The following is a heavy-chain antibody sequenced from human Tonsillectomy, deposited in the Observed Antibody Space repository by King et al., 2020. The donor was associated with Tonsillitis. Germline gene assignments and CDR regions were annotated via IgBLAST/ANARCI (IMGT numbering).Heavy chain of an antibody. V-gene: IGHV3-30*18. D-gene: IGHD3-10*01. J-gene: IGHJ5*02. CDR3: AKDRGERWFDP. CDR2: ISYDGSKK. CDR1: GFTFSSYG. Sequence: VQLVESGGGVVQPGRSLRLSCAASGFTFSSYGMHWVRQAPGKGLEWVAVISYDGSKKYYADSVKGQFTISRDNSKNTLYLQMNSLRAEDTAVYYCAKDRGERWFDPWGQGTLVTVSS.